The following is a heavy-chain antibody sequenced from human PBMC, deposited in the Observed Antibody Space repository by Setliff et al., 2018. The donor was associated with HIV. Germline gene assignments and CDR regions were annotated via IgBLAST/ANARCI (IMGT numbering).Heavy chain of an antibody. CDR3: ARRRSMPNNAFDI. CDR1: GGSISSGTYY. J-gene: IGHJ3*02. D-gene: IGHD2-2*01. Sequence: PSETLSLTCIVSGGSISSGTYYWGWIRQPPGKGLEYIGSAFYSDNTYYKPSLKNRVTISVDTSKNQFSLKLSSVTAADTAVYYCARRRSMPNNAFDIWGQGTMVTVSS. CDR2: AFYSDNT. V-gene: IGHV4-39*07.